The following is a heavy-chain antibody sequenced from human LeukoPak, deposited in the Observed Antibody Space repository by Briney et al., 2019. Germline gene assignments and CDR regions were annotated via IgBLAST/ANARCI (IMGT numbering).Heavy chain of an antibody. D-gene: IGHD3-22*01. CDR3: TRDPYYFDSSGYYHHAFDI. V-gene: IGHV3-49*04. CDR2: IRSKVYGGIT. Sequence: GGSLRLSCTGFGFTFRDYAVSWVRQAPGKGLECIGFIRSKVYGGITEYAASVKGRFTISRDDSKSIAYLQMNSLKTEDTAVYYCTRDPYYFDSSGYYHHAFDIWGQGTMVAVSS. CDR1: GFTFRDYA. J-gene: IGHJ3*02.